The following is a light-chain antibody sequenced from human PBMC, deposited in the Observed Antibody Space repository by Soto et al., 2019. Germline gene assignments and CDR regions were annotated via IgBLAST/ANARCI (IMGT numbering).Light chain of an antibody. CDR1: SSDVGTYDY. V-gene: IGLV2-8*01. CDR3: SSYAGRSMYV. J-gene: IGLJ1*01. Sequence: QSVLAQPSSASGSPGQSITFSCTGTSSDVGTYDYVSWYQQYPGKAPKLLIYGVTRRPSGVPDRFSGYKSGNTAALTVSGLQAEDEAYYYCSSYAGRSMYVFGTGTTVTVL. CDR2: GVT.